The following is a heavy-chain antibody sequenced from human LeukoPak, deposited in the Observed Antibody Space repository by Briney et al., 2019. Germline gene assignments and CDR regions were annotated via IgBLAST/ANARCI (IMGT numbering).Heavy chain of an antibody. D-gene: IGHD4-17*01. CDR3: VRHGGTTVTTPPDF. Sequence: PSETLSLTCAVYGGSFSGYYWGWIRQPPGKGLEWIGSIYYSGRTYYNSSLESRVTISLDTPKTQFSLKLSSVTAADTAVYYCVRHGGTTVTTPPDFWGQGTLVTVSS. J-gene: IGHJ4*02. V-gene: IGHV4-39*01. CDR1: GGSFSGYY. CDR2: IYYSGRT.